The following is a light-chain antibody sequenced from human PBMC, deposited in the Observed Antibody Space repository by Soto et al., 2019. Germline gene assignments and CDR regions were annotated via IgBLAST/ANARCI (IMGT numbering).Light chain of an antibody. Sequence: EIVLTQSPGTLSLSPGERATLSCRASQSVSSGYLACYQQKPGQAPRLLIYGVSSRATGIPDRFSGSGSGTDFTLTISRLEPEDFAVYYCQQYGGSRTFGQGTKVDIK. V-gene: IGKV3-20*01. J-gene: IGKJ1*01. CDR3: QQYGGSRT. CDR2: GVS. CDR1: QSVSSGY.